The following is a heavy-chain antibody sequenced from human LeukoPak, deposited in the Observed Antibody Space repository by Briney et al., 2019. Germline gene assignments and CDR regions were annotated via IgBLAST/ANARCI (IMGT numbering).Heavy chain of an antibody. J-gene: IGHJ4*02. D-gene: IGHD6-19*01. CDR3: ARHVGDSQWLADFDY. Sequence: SETLSLTCAVSGGSISSGGYSWSWIRQPPGKGLEWIGYIYHSGSTYYNPSLKSRVTISVDTSKNQFSLKLSSVTAADTAVYYCARHVGDSQWLADFDYWGQGTLVTVSS. V-gene: IGHV4-30-2*03. CDR1: GGSISSGGYS. CDR2: IYHSGST.